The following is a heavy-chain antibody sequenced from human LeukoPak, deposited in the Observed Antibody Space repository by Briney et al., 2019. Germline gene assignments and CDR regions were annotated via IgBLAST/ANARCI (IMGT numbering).Heavy chain of an antibody. V-gene: IGHV1-3*01. CDR3: ARDRMRLGIPAATNWFDP. Sequence: GASVKVSCKTSGYTFTDYGMHWVRQAPGQRLEWMAWINAGNGDAKYSQKFQGRVIITRDTSASTAYMELSSLRSEDTAVYYCARDRMRLGIPAATNWFDPWGQGTLVTVSS. D-gene: IGHD2-2*01. CDR2: INAGNGDA. J-gene: IGHJ5*02. CDR1: GYTFTDYG.